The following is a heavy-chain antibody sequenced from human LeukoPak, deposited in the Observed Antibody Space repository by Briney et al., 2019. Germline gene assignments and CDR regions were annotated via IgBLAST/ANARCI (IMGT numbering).Heavy chain of an antibody. J-gene: IGHJ4*02. CDR3: ASDRGYCSGGSCYGQFDS. D-gene: IGHD2-15*01. CDR1: AGSISSYY. V-gene: IGHV4-59*08. CDR2: IYYSGST. Sequence: PSETLSLTCTVSAGSISSYYWSWIRQPPGKGLEWIGYIYYSGSTNYNPSLKSRVSMSVDTSKNQFSLRLNSVTAADTSVFYCASDRGYCSGGSCYGQFDSWGQGTLVTVSS.